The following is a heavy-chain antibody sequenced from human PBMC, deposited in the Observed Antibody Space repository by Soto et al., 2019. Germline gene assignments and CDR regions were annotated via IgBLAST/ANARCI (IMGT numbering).Heavy chain of an antibody. CDR1: GFSFSSYS. D-gene: IGHD6-19*01. CDR2: ISGGTNYI. CDR3: ARGRQWLQEAY. V-gene: IGHV3-21*01. Sequence: EVQLVESGGGLVKPGGSLRLSCAASGFSFSSYSMNWVRQAPGKGLEWVSSISGGTNYIYYADSVKGRFTISRDNANNSLYLQMNSLRAEDTAVYYCARGRQWLQEAYWGQGTLVTVSS. J-gene: IGHJ4*02.